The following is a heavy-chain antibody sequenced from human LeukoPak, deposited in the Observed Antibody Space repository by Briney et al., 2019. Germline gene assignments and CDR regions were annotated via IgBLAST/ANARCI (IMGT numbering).Heavy chain of an antibody. CDR1: GGSISSYY. D-gene: IGHD3-10*01. V-gene: IGHV4-59*01. J-gene: IGHJ4*02. CDR3: ARGSGRPPYYFDY. Sequence: SETLSLTCTVSGGSISSYYWSWIRQPPGKGLEWIGYIYYSGSTNYNPSLKSRVTISVDTSKNQFSLKLSSVTAADTAVYYCARGSGRPPYYFDYWGKGTLVTVSS. CDR2: IYYSGST.